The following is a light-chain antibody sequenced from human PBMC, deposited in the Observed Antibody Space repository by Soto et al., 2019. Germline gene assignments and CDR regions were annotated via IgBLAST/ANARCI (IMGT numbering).Light chain of an antibody. Sequence: QSALTQPASVSGSPGQSITISCTGSSSDVGGHEYVSWYQHHPGKAPKLMIYEVSNRPSGVSNSFSGSKSGNTASLTISGLQAEDEADYYCCSYTSIRSVVFGGGTKLTVL. CDR1: SSDVGGHEY. CDR2: EVS. J-gene: IGLJ2*01. V-gene: IGLV2-14*01. CDR3: CSYTSIRSVV.